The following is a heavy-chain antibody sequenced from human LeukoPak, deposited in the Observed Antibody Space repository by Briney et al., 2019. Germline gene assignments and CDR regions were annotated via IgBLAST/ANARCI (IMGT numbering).Heavy chain of an antibody. CDR1: GFTFSSYA. Sequence: GGSLRLSCAASGFTFSSYAMSWVRQAPGKGLEWVSAISGSGGSTYYADSVKGRFTISRDNSKNTLYLQMNSLRAEDTAVYYCAKGYSSSWGWYYGMDVWGQGTTVTVSS. D-gene: IGHD6-13*01. J-gene: IGHJ6*02. CDR3: AKGYSSSWGWYYGMDV. CDR2: ISGSGGST. V-gene: IGHV3-23*01.